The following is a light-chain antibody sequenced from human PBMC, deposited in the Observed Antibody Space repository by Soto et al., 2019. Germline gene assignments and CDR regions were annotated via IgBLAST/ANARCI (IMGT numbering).Light chain of an antibody. CDR2: EVN. Sequence: QSALTQPASVSGSPGQSITISCTGTSSEVGYYNLVSWYQHHPGKAPKLIIYEVNKRPSGVSNRLSGSKSGNTASLTISGLQAEDEADYHCCSYAGSSTYVFGTGTKVTVL. J-gene: IGLJ1*01. V-gene: IGLV2-23*02. CDR1: SSEVGYYNL. CDR3: CSYAGSSTYV.